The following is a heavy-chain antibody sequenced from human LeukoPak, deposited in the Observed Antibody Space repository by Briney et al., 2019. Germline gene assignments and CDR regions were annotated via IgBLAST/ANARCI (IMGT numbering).Heavy chain of an antibody. CDR1: EFTFSSYG. CDR3: ARHEETCGGGYCFLDYFEY. V-gene: IGHV3-23*01. Sequence: GGSLRLSCAASEFTFSSYGMSWVRQAPGKGLEWVSSISGSGGSTQYADSVQGRFAISRDNSKNTLYLQMNSLRVEDTAVYYCARHEETCGGGYCFLDYFEYWGQGALVTVSS. J-gene: IGHJ4*02. CDR2: ISGSGGST. D-gene: IGHD2-21*01.